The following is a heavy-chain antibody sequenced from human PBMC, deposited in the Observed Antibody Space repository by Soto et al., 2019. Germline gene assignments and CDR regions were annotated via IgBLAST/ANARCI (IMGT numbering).Heavy chain of an antibody. Sequence: QVQLQESGPGLVKPSETLSLTCTVSGGSISNHCWSWIRQPPGKGLEWIGYIYYNGNTNYNPPLKSRVTMSVDTSKNQISLKLSSVTAADTAVYYCTRANWYSEYWGQGTLVTVSS. CDR3: TRANWYSEY. J-gene: IGHJ4*02. V-gene: IGHV4-59*11. CDR2: IYYNGNT. CDR1: GGSISNHC. D-gene: IGHD7-27*01.